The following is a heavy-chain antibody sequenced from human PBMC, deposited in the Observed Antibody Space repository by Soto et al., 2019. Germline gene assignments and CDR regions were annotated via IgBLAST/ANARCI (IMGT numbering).Heavy chain of an antibody. CDR1: GFTFSSYA. D-gene: IGHD1-26*01. V-gene: IGHV3-23*01. CDR3: ARVRVGATRGGFDY. CDR2: ISGSGGST. J-gene: IGHJ4*02. Sequence: GGSLRLSCAASGFTFSSYAMSWVRQAPGKGLEWVSAISGSGGSTYYADSVKGRFTISRDNSKNTLYLQMNSLRAEDTAVYCCARVRVGATRGGFDYWGQGTLVTVSS.